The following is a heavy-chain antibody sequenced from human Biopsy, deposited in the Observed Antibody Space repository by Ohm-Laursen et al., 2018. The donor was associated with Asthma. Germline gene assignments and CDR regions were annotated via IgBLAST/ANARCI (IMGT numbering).Heavy chain of an antibody. CDR3: ARKAGSCISRACYSLDF. Sequence: SVKVSCKSLGGTFNTYVIRWVRQAPGQGLEWMGGFNSDFGTTTYPQKFQDRVTITADDSASTVYMELSSLRSEDTAVYYCARKAGSCISRACYSLDFWGQGTLVTVSS. CDR2: FNSDFGTT. CDR1: GGTFNTYV. V-gene: IGHV1-69*13. J-gene: IGHJ4*02. D-gene: IGHD2-15*01.